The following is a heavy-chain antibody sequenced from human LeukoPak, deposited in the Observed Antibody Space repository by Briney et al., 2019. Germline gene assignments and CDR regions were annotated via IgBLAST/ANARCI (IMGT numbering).Heavy chain of an antibody. V-gene: IGHV3-30*03. J-gene: IGHJ3*01. Sequence: GGSLRLSCAASGFTFSSYGMHWVRQAPGKGLEWVAVISYDGSNKYYADSVKGRFTISRDNSKNSLYLQMNSLKAEDTAMYYCARGVAVAAFSAFDVWGQGTMVTVSS. D-gene: IGHD6-19*01. CDR2: ISYDGSNK. CDR1: GFTFSSYG. CDR3: ARGVAVAAFSAFDV.